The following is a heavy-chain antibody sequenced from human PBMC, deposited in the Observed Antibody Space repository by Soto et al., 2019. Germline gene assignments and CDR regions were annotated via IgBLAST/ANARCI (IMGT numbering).Heavy chain of an antibody. V-gene: IGHV4-31*03. CDR1: GGSISSGGYY. D-gene: IGHD6-13*01. J-gene: IGHJ6*02. Sequence: PSETLSLTCTVSGGSISSGGYYWSWIRQHPGKGLEWIGYIYYSGSTYYHPSLKSRVTISVDTSKNQFSPKLSSVTAADTAVYYCARDKVEVAAAGNNYYHYYGMDVWGQGTTVTVSS. CDR3: ARDKVEVAAAGNNYYHYYGMDV. CDR2: IYYSGST.